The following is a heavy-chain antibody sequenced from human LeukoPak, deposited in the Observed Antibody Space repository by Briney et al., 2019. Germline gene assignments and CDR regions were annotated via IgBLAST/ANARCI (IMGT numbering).Heavy chain of an antibody. V-gene: IGHV3-23*01. CDR1: GFTFSSYS. CDR3: AKDPYIFYPNWFDP. CDR2: ISGSGSTT. D-gene: IGHD2-8*01. Sequence: GGSLRLSCAASGFTFSSYSMNWVRQAPGKGLEWVSAISGSGSTTYYADSVKGRFTISRDNSKNTLYLRMSRLRAEDTAVYYCAKDPYIFYPNWFDPWGQGTLVTVSS. J-gene: IGHJ5*02.